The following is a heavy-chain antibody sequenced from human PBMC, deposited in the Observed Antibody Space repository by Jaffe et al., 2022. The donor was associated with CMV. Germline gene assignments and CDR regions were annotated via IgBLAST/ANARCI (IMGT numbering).Heavy chain of an antibody. D-gene: IGHD4-17*01. CDR1: GFTFSSYS. CDR3: ARNYYGGPRGGAFDI. J-gene: IGHJ3*02. CDR2: ISSSSSTI. Sequence: EVQLVESGGGLVQPGGSLRLSCAASGFTFSSYSMNWVRQAPGKGLEWVSYISSSSSTIYYADSVKGRFTISRDNAKNSLYLQMNSLRDEDTAVYYCARNYYGGPRGGAFDIWGQGTMVTVSS. V-gene: IGHV3-48*02.